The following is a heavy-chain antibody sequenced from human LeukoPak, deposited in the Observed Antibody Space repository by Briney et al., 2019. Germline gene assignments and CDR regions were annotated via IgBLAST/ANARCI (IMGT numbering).Heavy chain of an antibody. CDR1: GFTFSSYA. V-gene: IGHV3-30*04. J-gene: IGHJ4*02. D-gene: IGHD2-15*01. CDR2: ISYDGSNK. CDR3: ARDRFVRYCSGGSCYSGSFDY. Sequence: PGRSLRLSCAASGFTFSSYAMHWVRQDPGKGLEWVAVISYDGSNKYYADSVKGRFTISRDNSKNTLYLQMNSLRAEDTAVYYCARDRFVRYCSGGSCYSGSFDYWGQGTLVTVSS.